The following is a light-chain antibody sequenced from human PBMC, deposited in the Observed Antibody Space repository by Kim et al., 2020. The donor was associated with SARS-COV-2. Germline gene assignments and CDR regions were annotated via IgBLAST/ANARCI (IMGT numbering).Light chain of an antibody. CDR3: GADHGSGSNFVYV. CDR2: VGTGGIVG. V-gene: IGLV9-49*01. CDR1: SGYSNYK. Sequence: QAVVTQPPSASASLGASVTLTCTLSSGYSNYKVDWYQQRPGKGPRFVMRVGTGGIVGSKGDGIPDRFSVLGSGLNRYLTIKNMQEEDESDYHCGADHGSGSNFVYVFGTGTKVTVL. J-gene: IGLJ1*01.